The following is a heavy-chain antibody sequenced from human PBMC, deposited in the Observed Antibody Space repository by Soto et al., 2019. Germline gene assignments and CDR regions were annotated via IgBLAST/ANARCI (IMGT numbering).Heavy chain of an antibody. J-gene: IGHJ6*02. CDR3: ARHRSSSSPGPVYYGMDV. CDR2: IYPGDSDT. Sequence: GESLKISCKGSGYSFTSYWIGWVRQMPGKGLEWMGIIYPGDSDTRYSPSFQGQVTISADKSISTAYLQWSSLKASDTAMYYCARHRSSSSPGPVYYGMDVWGQGTTVTVS. CDR1: GYSFTSYW. D-gene: IGHD6-6*01. V-gene: IGHV5-51*01.